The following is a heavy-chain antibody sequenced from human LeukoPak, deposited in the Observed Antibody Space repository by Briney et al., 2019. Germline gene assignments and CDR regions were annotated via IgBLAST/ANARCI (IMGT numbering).Heavy chain of an antibody. CDR3: ARRSVVATINAAFDV. CDR1: GGSIRSSSYN. V-gene: IGHV4-39*01. D-gene: IGHD5-12*01. CDR2: IHHNGGT. Sequence: SETLSLTCTVSGGSIRSSSYNWGWTRQPPGKGVEWIGSIHHNGGTYYSPSFKSRVTISVDTSKNQFSLKLSSVTAADTAVYFCARRSVVATINAAFDVWGQGTMVIVSS. J-gene: IGHJ3*01.